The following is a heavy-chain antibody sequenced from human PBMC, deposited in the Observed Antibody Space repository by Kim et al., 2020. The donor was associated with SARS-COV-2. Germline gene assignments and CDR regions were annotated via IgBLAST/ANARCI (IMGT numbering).Heavy chain of an antibody. Sequence: GGSLRLSCAASGFTFSSYGMHWVRQAPGKGLEWVAVISYDGSNKYYADSVKGRFTISRDNSKNTLYLQMNSLRAEDTAVYYCARDGPLLPATAILDYWGQGTLVTVSS. CDR2: ISYDGSNK. D-gene: IGHD2-2*02. CDR3: ARDGPLLPATAILDY. CDR1: GFTFSSYG. J-gene: IGHJ4*02. V-gene: IGHV3-33*05.